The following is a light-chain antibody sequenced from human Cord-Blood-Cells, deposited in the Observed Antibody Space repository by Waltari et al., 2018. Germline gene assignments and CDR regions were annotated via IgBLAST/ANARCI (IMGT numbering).Light chain of an antibody. V-gene: IGLV2-14*03. CDR3: SSYTSSSTLV. CDR2: DVS. Sequence: QSALTQPASVSGSPAQSITISCTGTSSAAGGYNYVSWYQQHPGKAPKLMIYDVSNRPSGVSNRFSGSKSGNTASLTISGLQAEDEADYYCSSYTSSSTLVFGTGTKVTVL. J-gene: IGLJ1*01. CDR1: SSAAGGYNY.